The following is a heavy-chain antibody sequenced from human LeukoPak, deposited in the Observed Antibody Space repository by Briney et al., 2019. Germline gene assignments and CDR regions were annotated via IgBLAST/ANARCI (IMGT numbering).Heavy chain of an antibody. V-gene: IGHV3-23*01. CDR3: VKHFYDSSGYFFAFDI. Sequence: GGSLRLSCAASGFSFSYSAMSSVRQAPGKGLEWVSTISGGSGGSTFYADSVKGRFTISRDNSKNTVHLQMNSLSAEDTAVYYCVKHFYDSSGYFFAFDIWGQGTKVTVSS. D-gene: IGHD3-22*01. CDR2: ISGGSGGST. CDR1: GFSFSYSA. J-gene: IGHJ3*02.